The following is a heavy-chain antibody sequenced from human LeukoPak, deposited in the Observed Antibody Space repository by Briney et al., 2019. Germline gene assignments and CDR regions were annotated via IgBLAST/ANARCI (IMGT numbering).Heavy chain of an antibody. CDR2: INWNGGST. Sequence: PGRSLRLSCAASGFTFDDYAMHWVRQAPGKGLEWVSGINWNGGSTGYADSVKGRFTISRDNAKNSLYLQMNSLRAEDTALYYCARVVYYDILTGYYSWSWFDPWGQGTLVTVSS. CDR3: ARVVYYDILTGYYSWSWFDP. D-gene: IGHD3-9*01. V-gene: IGHV3-20*04. J-gene: IGHJ5*02. CDR1: GFTFDDYA.